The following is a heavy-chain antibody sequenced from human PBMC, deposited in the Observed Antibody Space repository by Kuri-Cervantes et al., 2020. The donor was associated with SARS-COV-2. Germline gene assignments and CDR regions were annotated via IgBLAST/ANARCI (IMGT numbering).Heavy chain of an antibody. D-gene: IGHD6-13*01. Sequence: GESLKISCAASGFTFSSYSMNWVRQAPGKGLEWVSVIYSGGSTYYADSVKDRFTISRDNSKNTLYLQMNSLRAEDTAVYYCATASKGYSSSWGILGYWGQGTLVTVSS. CDR1: GFTFSSYS. CDR2: IYSGGST. J-gene: IGHJ4*02. V-gene: IGHV3-66*01. CDR3: ATASKGYSSSWGILGY.